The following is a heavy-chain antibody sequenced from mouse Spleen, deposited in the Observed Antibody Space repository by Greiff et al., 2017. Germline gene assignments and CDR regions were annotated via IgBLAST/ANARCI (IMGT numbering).Heavy chain of an antibody. Sequence: EVQLQQSGPELVKPGASVKISCKASGYSFTGYYMNWVKQSPEKSLEWIGEINPSTGGTTYNQKFKAKATLTVDKSSSTAYMQLKSLTSEDSAVYYCARGVTGTPYYFDYWGQGTTLTVSS. V-gene: IGHV1-42*01. D-gene: IGHD4-1*01. CDR3: ARGVTGTPYYFDY. CDR1: GYSFTGYY. J-gene: IGHJ2*01. CDR2: INPSTGGT.